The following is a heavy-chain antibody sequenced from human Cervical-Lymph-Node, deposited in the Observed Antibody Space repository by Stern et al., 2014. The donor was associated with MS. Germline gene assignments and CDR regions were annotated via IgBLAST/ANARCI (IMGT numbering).Heavy chain of an antibody. Sequence: QVQLVQSGAEVKKPGASVKVSCKASGYTFTSYGISWVRQAPGQGPEWMGWIYGYNGNTNYAQNLQGRVTMTTDTSTNTAYMELRSLRSDDTAVYYCARGLVATTWHNWFDPWGQGTLVTVSS. J-gene: IGHJ5*02. CDR1: GYTFTSYG. CDR2: IYGYNGNT. V-gene: IGHV1-18*04. D-gene: IGHD5-12*01. CDR3: ARGLVATTWHNWFDP.